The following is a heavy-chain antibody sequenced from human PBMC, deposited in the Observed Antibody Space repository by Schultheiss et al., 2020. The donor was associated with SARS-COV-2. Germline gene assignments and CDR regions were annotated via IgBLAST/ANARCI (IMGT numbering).Heavy chain of an antibody. CDR3: ARGGSSGYYRQGLDY. Sequence: GESLKISCAASGFTFSSYGMHWVRQAPGKGLEWVAVISYDGSNKYYADSVKGRFTISRDNSKNTLYLQMSSLRAEDTAVYYCARGGSSGYYRQGLDYWGQGTLVTVSS. D-gene: IGHD3-22*01. CDR1: GFTFSSYG. J-gene: IGHJ4*02. V-gene: IGHV3-30*03. CDR2: ISYDGSNK.